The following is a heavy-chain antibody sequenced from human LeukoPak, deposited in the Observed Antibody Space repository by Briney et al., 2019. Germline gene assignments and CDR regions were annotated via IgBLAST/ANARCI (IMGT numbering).Heavy chain of an antibody. J-gene: IGHJ6*03. V-gene: IGHV1-69*13. D-gene: IGHD3-10*01. CDR3: ARQPPTVRGRDYYYYYMDV. Sequence: ASVKVSCKASGGTFSSYAISWVRQAPGQGLEWMGGIIPIFGTANYAQKFQGRVTITADESTSTAYMELSSLGSEDTAVYYCARQPPTVRGRDYYYYYMDVWGKGTTVTISS. CDR1: GGTFSSYA. CDR2: IIPIFGTA.